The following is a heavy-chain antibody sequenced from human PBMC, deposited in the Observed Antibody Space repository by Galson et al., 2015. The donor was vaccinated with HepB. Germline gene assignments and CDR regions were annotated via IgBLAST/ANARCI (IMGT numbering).Heavy chain of an antibody. CDR2: IIPILGTA. Sequence: SVKVSCKASGGTFSSYVISWVRQAPGQGLQWMGGIIPILGTANYAQKFQGRVTIAADKSTSTAYMELSSLRSEDTAVYYCARGGYYDSSGPPGRYYYYNMDVWGQGTTVTVSS. V-gene: IGHV1-69*10. CDR3: ARGGYYDSSGPPGRYYYYNMDV. J-gene: IGHJ6*02. CDR1: GGTFSSYV. D-gene: IGHD3-22*01.